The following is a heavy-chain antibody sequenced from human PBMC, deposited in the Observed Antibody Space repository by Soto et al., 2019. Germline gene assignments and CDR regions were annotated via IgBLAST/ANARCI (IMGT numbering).Heavy chain of an antibody. V-gene: IGHV3-33*01. J-gene: IGHJ4*02. CDR2: IRFDGSNE. Sequence: QEQLVASGGGVVQPGTSLRLSCAVPGGIFHGYGMHWVRQAPGKGLEWVAIIRFDGSNEEYADSVQGRFTISRDNSKNTLYLQMTTLGAEDTAVYYCARDGIGGTVFRGYRDYWGRGTVVTVSS. D-gene: IGHD1-7*01. CDR3: ARDGIGGTVFRGYRDY. CDR1: GGIFHGYG.